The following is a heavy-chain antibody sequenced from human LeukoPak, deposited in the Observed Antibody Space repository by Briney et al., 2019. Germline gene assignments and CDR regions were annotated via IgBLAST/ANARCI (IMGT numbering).Heavy chain of an antibody. CDR1: GGSFSGYY. V-gene: IGHV4-34*01. D-gene: IGHD3-22*01. J-gene: IGHJ4*02. CDR2: INHSGST. CDR3: ARGGDYYDSSGYYRLPYFDY. Sequence: SETLSLTCAVYGGSFSGYYWSWIRQPPGKGLEWIGEINHSGSTNYNPSLKSRVTISVDTSKNQFSLKLSSVTAADTAVYYCARGGDYYDSSGYYRLPYFDYWGQGTLVTVSS.